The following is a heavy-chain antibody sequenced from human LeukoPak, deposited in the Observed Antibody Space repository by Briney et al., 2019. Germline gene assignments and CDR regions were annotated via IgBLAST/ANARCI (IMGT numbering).Heavy chain of an antibody. Sequence: GGSLRLSRAESGFTVSSNYMSWVRQAPGKGLEWVSVIYSGGSTYYADSVRGRFTISRDNSKNTLHLQMNSLRAEDTAVYYCARDMYTRNPFDYWGQGTLVTVSS. D-gene: IGHD5/OR15-5a*01. CDR2: IYSGGST. CDR1: GFTVSSNY. CDR3: ARDMYTRNPFDY. J-gene: IGHJ4*02. V-gene: IGHV3-66*01.